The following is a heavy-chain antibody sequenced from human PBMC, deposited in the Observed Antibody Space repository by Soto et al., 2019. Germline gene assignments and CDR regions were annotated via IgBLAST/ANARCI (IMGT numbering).Heavy chain of an antibody. CDR2: IKHSGST. CDR1: GGSFSGYY. D-gene: IGHD4-4*01. V-gene: IGHV4-34*01. Sequence: SETLSLTCAVYGGSFSGYYWSWIRQPPGKGLEWIGEIKHSGSTNYNPSLTSRVTISVDASKSQFSLKLSSVTAADAAVYYCARQAVSTGYYYYGLDVWGQGTTVTVSS. CDR3: ARQAVSTGYYYYGLDV. J-gene: IGHJ6*02.